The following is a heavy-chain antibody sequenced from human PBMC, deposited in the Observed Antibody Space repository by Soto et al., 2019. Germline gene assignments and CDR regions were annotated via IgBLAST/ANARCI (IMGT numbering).Heavy chain of an antibody. CDR3: AREYSSSSKNAFDI. Sequence: QVQLQESGPGLVKPSETLSLTCTVSGGSISSYYWSWIRQPPGKGLEWIGYIYYSGSTNYNPSLKSRVTISVDTSKNQFSLKLSSVTAADTAVYYCAREYSSSSKNAFDIWGQGRMVTVSS. V-gene: IGHV4-59*01. CDR2: IYYSGST. J-gene: IGHJ3*02. D-gene: IGHD6-6*01. CDR1: GGSISSYY.